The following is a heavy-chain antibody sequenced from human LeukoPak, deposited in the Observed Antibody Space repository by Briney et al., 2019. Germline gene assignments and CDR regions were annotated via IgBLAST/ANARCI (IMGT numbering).Heavy chain of an antibody. V-gene: IGHV5-51*01. CDR2: IYPGDSDT. J-gene: IGHJ6*03. CDR1: GYSFTSYW. D-gene: IGHD5-18*01. Sequence: GESLKISCKGSGYSFTSYWIGWVRQMPGKGLEWMGIIYPGDSDTRYSPSFQGQVTISADKSISTAYLQWSSLKASDTAMYYCARLTVDTAMVMPRRYYYMDVWGKGTTVTVSS. CDR3: ARLTVDTAMVMPRRYYYMDV.